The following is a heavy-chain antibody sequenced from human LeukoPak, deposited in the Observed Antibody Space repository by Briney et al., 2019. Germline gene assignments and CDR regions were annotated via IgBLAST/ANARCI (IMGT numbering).Heavy chain of an antibody. J-gene: IGHJ3*02. CDR3: ATVPSLASGYSPDAFDI. Sequence: GASVKVSCKVSGYTLTELSMHWVRQAPGKGLEWMGGFDPEDGETIYAQKFQGRVTMTEDTSTDTAYMELSSLRSEDTAVYYCATVPSLASGYSPDAFDIWGQGTMVTVSS. CDR1: GYTLTELS. CDR2: FDPEDGET. V-gene: IGHV1-24*01. D-gene: IGHD3-3*01.